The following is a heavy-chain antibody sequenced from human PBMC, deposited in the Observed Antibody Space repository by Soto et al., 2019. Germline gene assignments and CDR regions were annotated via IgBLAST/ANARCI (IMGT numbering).Heavy chain of an antibody. CDR1: GYSFTSYW. CDR3: ARGMGGVQAAFYGMDV. V-gene: IGHV5-51*01. D-gene: IGHD2-15*01. CDR2: IYPGDSDT. J-gene: IGHJ6*01. Sequence: GESLKISCKGSGYSFTSYWIGWVRQMPGKGLEWMGIIYPGDSDTRYSPSFQGQVTISADKSISTAYLQWSSLKASDTAMYYCARGMGGVQAAFYGMDVWGKGPRSPSPQ.